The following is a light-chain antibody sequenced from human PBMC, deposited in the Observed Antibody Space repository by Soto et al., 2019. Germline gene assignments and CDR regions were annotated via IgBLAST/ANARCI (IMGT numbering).Light chain of an antibody. CDR1: QSIRSW. Sequence: DIQVTQSPSTLSASVGDRVTITCRASQSIRSWLAWYQQKPGKAPKLLIYQASILKSGVPSRFSGSGSGTDFTLTISSLQPDDFATYYCQDYSSTSGLTFGGGTKVDIK. CDR3: QDYSSTSGLT. CDR2: QAS. V-gene: IGKV1-5*03. J-gene: IGKJ4*01.